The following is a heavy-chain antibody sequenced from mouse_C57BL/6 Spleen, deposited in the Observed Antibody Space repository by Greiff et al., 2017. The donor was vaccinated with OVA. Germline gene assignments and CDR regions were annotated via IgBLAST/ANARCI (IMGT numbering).Heavy chain of an antibody. CDR1: GYTFTDYY. Sequence: VQLQQSGAELVRPGASVKLSCKASGYTFTDYYINWVKQRPGQGLEWIARIYPGSGNTYYNEKFKGKATLTAEKSSSTAYMQLSSLTSEDSAVYFCASPPPGTLGGFAYWGQGTLVTVSA. CDR2: IYPGSGNT. D-gene: IGHD3-3*01. J-gene: IGHJ3*01. CDR3: ASPPPGTLGGFAY. V-gene: IGHV1-76*01.